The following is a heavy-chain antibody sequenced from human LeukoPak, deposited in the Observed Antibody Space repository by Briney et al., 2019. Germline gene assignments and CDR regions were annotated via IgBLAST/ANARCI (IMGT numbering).Heavy chain of an antibody. CDR3: ARDEAYCSGGSCGAFDI. V-gene: IGHV1-69*01. CDR1: GGTFSSYA. J-gene: IGHJ3*02. Sequence: SVKVCCKASGGTFSSYAISWVRQAPGQGLEWMGGIIPIFGTANYAQKFQGRVTITADESTSTAYMELSSLRSEDTAVYYCARDEAYCSGGSCGAFDIWGQGTMVTVSS. D-gene: IGHD2-15*01. CDR2: IIPIFGTA.